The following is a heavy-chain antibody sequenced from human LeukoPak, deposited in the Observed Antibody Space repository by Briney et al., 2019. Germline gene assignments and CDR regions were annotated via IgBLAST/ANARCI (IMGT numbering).Heavy chain of an antibody. V-gene: IGHV4-34*01. CDR1: GGSFSGYY. J-gene: IGHJ4*02. D-gene: IGHD6-19*01. Sequence: SETLSLTCAVYGGSFSGYYWSWIRQPPGKGLEWIGEINHSGSTNYNPPLKSRVTISVDTSKNQFSLKLSSATAADTAVYYCARGPPYSSGWYTSTSHYFDYWGQGTLVTVSS. CDR3: ARGPPYSSGWYTSTSHYFDY. CDR2: INHSGST.